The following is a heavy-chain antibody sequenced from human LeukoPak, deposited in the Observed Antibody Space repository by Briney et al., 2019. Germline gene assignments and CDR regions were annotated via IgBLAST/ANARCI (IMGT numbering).Heavy chain of an antibody. CDR3: AKDRKNMVRGVQYYYYMDV. D-gene: IGHD3-10*01. CDR1: GFTFSSYG. V-gene: IGHV3-30*02. CDR2: IRYDGSNK. Sequence: GGSLRLSCAASGFTFSSYGMHWVRQAPGKGLEWVAFIRYDGSNKYYADSVKGRFTISRDNSKNTLYLQMNSLRAEDTAVYYCAKDRKNMVRGVQYYYYMDVWGKGTTVTISS. J-gene: IGHJ6*03.